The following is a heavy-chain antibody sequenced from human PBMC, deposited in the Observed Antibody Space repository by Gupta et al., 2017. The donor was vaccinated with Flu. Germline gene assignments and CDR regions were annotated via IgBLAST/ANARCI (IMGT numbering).Heavy chain of an antibody. V-gene: IGHV3-30*18. CDR3: AKEITPRVSNGWPFDC. Sequence: QLVESGGGVIQSGGSLRLSCAASGFLFSDFGMQWVRQAPGKGLEWVAVISHDGIVAYYADSVRGRFTISRDNSKNTMFLQMHSLKIDDSALYYCAKEITPRVSNGWPFDCWGQGTLVTVSS. J-gene: IGHJ4*02. CDR2: ISHDGIVA. CDR1: GFLFSDFG. D-gene: IGHD6-19*01.